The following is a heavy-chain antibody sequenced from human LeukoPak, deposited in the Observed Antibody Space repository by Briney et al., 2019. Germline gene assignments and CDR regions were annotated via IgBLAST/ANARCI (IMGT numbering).Heavy chain of an antibody. CDR3: ARERYSSGLNWFDP. J-gene: IGHJ5*02. D-gene: IGHD6-19*01. Sequence: GGSLKLSCAASGLTFSSYWMRWVRQAPGKGLEWVANIKQDGSEKYYVDSVKGRFTISRDNAKNSLYLQMNSLRAEDTAVYYCARERYSSGLNWFDPWGQGTLVTVSS. CDR2: IKQDGSEK. CDR1: GLTFSSYW. V-gene: IGHV3-7*01.